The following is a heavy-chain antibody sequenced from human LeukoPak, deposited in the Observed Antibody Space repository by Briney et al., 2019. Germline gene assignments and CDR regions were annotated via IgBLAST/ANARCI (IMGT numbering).Heavy chain of an antibody. CDR3: ARPIVVVPLRAFDI. CDR2: INHSGST. J-gene: IGHJ3*02. Sequence: SGGSLRLSCAASGFTFSGYWMSWVRQAPGKGLEWIGEINHSGSTNYNPSLKSRVTISVDTSKNQFSLKLTSVTAADTAVYYCARPIVVVPLRAFDIWGQGTMVTVSS. CDR1: GFTFSGYW. V-gene: IGHV4-34*01. D-gene: IGHD2-21*01.